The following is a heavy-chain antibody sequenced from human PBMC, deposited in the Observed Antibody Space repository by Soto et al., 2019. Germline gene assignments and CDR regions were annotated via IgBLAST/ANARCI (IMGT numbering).Heavy chain of an antibody. CDR1: GFTFSDYS. Sequence: XVSLRLSCAASGFTFSDYSMNWVRQAPGKGLEWVSSITSSSSYMYYADSVKGRFTISRDNAKNSLYLQMHSLRVEDTAVYYCARYPHYDFWSGPQGFDYWGQGTLVTAPQ. D-gene: IGHD3-3*01. V-gene: IGHV3-21*01. CDR3: ARYPHYDFWSGPQGFDY. J-gene: IGHJ4*02. CDR2: ITSSSSYM.